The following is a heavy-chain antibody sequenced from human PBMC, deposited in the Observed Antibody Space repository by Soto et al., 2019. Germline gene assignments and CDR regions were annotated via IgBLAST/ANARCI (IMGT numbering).Heavy chain of an antibody. CDR1: GFTLSSYA. Sequence: PGGSLRLSCAASGFTLSSYAMSWVRQAPGKGLEWVSAISGGGGGTYYADSVKGRFTISRDNSRNTLHLQMSSLRAEDTAVYYCAKIPPGYSYGYFYFDYWGQGTLVTVPS. CDR2: ISGGGGGT. D-gene: IGHD5-18*01. J-gene: IGHJ4*02. V-gene: IGHV3-23*01. CDR3: AKIPPGYSYGYFYFDY.